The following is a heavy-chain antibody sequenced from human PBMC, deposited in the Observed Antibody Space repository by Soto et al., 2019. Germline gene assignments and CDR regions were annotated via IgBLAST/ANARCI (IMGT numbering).Heavy chain of an antibody. Sequence: QVQLVESGGGVVQRGRSLRLSCAASGFTFSSYGLHWVRQAPGKGLEWVAVISYDGSNKYYADSVKGRFTISRDNSKNTLYLQMNSLRAEDTAVYYCARGSTGYYYYYYGMDVWGQGTTVTVSS. D-gene: IGHD1-1*01. J-gene: IGHJ6*02. V-gene: IGHV3-30*03. CDR2: ISYDGSNK. CDR3: ARGSTGYYYYYYGMDV. CDR1: GFTFSSYG.